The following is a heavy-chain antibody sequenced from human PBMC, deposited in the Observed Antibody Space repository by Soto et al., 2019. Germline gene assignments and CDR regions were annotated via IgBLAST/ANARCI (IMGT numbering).Heavy chain of an antibody. CDR3: ARGGSGDYASTLFY. Sequence: ASVKVSCKASGYTFTGYYMHWVRQAPGQGLEWMGWINPNSGGTNYAQKFQGWVTMTRDTSISTAYMELRSLRSDDTAVYYCARGGSGDYASTLFYWGQGTLVTVSS. CDR1: GYTFTGYY. V-gene: IGHV1-2*04. CDR2: INPNSGGT. D-gene: IGHD2-15*01. J-gene: IGHJ4*02.